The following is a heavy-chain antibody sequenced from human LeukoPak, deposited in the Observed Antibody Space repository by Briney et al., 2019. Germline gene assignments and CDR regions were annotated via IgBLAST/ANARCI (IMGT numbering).Heavy chain of an antibody. V-gene: IGHV3-23*01. D-gene: IGHD6-19*01. Sequence: GGSLRLSCAPSGLTFSRYAMSCVRGAPGRGLECVSDISGSGGGTCYEDSVKGRFTISRDNSKDTLYLQMNSLSAEDTAVYYCAKDLECSSGWNFSWYFDLWGRGTLVTVSS. CDR2: ISGSGGGT. J-gene: IGHJ2*01. CDR1: GLTFSRYA. CDR3: AKDLECSSGWNFSWYFDL.